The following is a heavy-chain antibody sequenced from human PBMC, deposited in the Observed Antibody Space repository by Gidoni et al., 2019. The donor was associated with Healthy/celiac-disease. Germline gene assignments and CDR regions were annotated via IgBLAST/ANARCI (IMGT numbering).Heavy chain of an antibody. Sequence: QVHLLASVGGVVQPARSLRLSSSASGFTFSRYCMHWVRQAPGQGLEWVAVISYEGSNKYYADSVKGRFTISRDNSKNTLYLQMNSLRAEDTAVYYCAKDRSEISSWIYYYYGMDVWGQGTTVTVSS. CDR2: ISYEGSNK. CDR1: GFTFSRYC. D-gene: IGHD6-13*01. V-gene: IGHV3-30*18. J-gene: IGHJ6*02. CDR3: AKDRSEISSWIYYYYGMDV.